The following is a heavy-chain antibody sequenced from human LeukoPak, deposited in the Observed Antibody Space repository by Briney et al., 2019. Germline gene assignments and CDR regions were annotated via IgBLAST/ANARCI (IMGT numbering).Heavy chain of an antibody. V-gene: IGHV1-69*04. Sequence: SVKVSCKASGDTFITYTFSWVRQAPGQGLEWMGRVIPSLDVSNYAEKFQGRVTINADKSSSTTYMELTSLRSEDTAMYYCARDHCSRGSCLGGHWGQGTLVTVSS. D-gene: IGHD2-15*01. CDR2: VIPSLDVS. CDR1: GDTFITYT. J-gene: IGHJ4*02. CDR3: ARDHCSRGSCLGGH.